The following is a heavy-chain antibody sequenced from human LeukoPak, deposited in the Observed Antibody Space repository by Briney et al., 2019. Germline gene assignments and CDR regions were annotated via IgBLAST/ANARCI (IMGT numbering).Heavy chain of an antibody. J-gene: IGHJ3*02. D-gene: IGHD2-21*02. Sequence: PSETLSLTCTVPGGSISSGSYYWSWIRQPAGKELEWIGRIYTTGSTNYSPSLKSRVTISADTSKNQFSLKPSSVTAADTAVYYCARDTALWTFDIWGQGTMCSVSS. V-gene: IGHV4-61*02. CDR3: ARDTALWTFDI. CDR1: GGSISSGSYY. CDR2: IYTTGST.